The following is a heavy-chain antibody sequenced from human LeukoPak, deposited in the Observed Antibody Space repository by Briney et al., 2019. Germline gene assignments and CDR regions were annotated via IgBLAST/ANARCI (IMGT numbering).Heavy chain of an antibody. CDR2: IRNDGNKY. D-gene: IGHD6-13*01. CDR3: AKSLRVIAAAGPPY. CDR1: GFTFSTSG. J-gene: IGHJ4*02. V-gene: IGHV3-30*02. Sequence: PGGSLRLSCVASGFTFSTSGMHWVRQSPGKGLDWVAFIRNDGNKYNYAESVKGRFTISRDNSKNTLYLQMDSLRAEDTAVYYCAKSLRVIAAAGPPYWGQGTLVTVSS.